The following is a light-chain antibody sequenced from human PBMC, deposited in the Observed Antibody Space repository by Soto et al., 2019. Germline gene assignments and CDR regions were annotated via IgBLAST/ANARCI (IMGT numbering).Light chain of an antibody. J-gene: IGKJ2*01. Sequence: EIVLTQSPDTLSLSPGERATFSCRATQSITNNYVAWYQQKPGQAPRLLIYGASRRATGIPDSISGSGSGTDFTLSITGLEPEDVAVYSCHQYLDSPNTVGQGTKLEIK. CDR2: GAS. CDR3: HQYLDSPNT. V-gene: IGKV3-20*01. CDR1: QSITNNY.